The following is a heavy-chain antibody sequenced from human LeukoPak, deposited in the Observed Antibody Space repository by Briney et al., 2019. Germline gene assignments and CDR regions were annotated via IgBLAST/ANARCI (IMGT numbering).Heavy chain of an antibody. D-gene: IGHD3-3*01. CDR1: GYSFTSYW. Sequence: GESLKISCKGSGYSFTSYWIGWVRQMPGKGLEWMGIIYPGDSDTRYSPSFQGQVTISADKSISTAYLQWSSLKASDTAMYYCARLGGYDFWSGYPNNWFDPWGQGTLATVSS. CDR2: IYPGDSDT. V-gene: IGHV5-51*01. CDR3: ARLGGYDFWSGYPNNWFDP. J-gene: IGHJ5*02.